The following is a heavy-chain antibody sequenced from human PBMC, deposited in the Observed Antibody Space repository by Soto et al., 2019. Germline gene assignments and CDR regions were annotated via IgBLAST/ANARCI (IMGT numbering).Heavy chain of an antibody. CDR3: AKVGEFSSGWPDY. CDR1: GFTFTSYA. J-gene: IGHJ4*02. Sequence: EVQLLESGGDLVQPGGSLRLSCAASGFTFTSYAMTWVRQAPGKGLEWVSAISGGGGRTYYADSVKGRFTLSRDSSKNTLFLKMNSLRAEDTAVYYCAKVGEFSSGWPDYWGQGTLVTVSS. D-gene: IGHD6-19*01. CDR2: ISGGGGRT. V-gene: IGHV3-23*01.